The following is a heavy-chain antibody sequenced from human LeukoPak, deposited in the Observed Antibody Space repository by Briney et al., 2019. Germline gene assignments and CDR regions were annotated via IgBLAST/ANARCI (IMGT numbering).Heavy chain of an antibody. CDR1: GITFSGYT. V-gene: IGHV3-30*04. D-gene: IGHD5/OR15-5a*01. Sequence: GTSLRLSCAASGITFSGYTLHWVRQAPGKGLEWVAVILHDGRNKYYADSVKGRFSISRDNSKNTLYLEMNSLRVEDTAVYYCARDTSVFDIWGQGTMVTVSS. CDR3: ARDTSVFDI. J-gene: IGHJ3*02. CDR2: ILHDGRNK.